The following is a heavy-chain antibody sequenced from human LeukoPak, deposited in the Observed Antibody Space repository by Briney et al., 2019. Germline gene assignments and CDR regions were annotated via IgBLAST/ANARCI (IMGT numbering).Heavy chain of an antibody. J-gene: IGHJ4*02. CDR2: IKEDGSEK. V-gene: IGHV3-7*03. Sequence: GGSLRLSCAASGFTFSSFWMSWVRQAPGKGLEWVANIKEDGSEKYYVDSVKGRFTISRDNARNSLFLQMNSLRTEDTAVYYCARMGLTGPIPIDLWGQGTLVTVSS. CDR1: GFTFSSFW. D-gene: IGHD2-21*01. CDR3: ARMGLTGPIPIDL.